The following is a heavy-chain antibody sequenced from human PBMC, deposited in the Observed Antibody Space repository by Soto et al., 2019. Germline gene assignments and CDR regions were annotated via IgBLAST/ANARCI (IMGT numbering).Heavy chain of an antibody. Sequence: PSETLSLTCTVSGGSISCHYWSWIRQPPGKGLQYIGYISYSGSTNYNPSLKSRVTISVDTSNNQFSLRLSSVTAADTAVYYCARDVGLQHDTGYYDFWSGKNNWFDPWGQGILVTVSS. J-gene: IGHJ5*02. V-gene: IGHV4-59*11. D-gene: IGHD3-3*01. CDR3: ARDVGLQHDTGYYDFWSGKNNWFDP. CDR1: GGSISCHY. CDR2: ISYSGST.